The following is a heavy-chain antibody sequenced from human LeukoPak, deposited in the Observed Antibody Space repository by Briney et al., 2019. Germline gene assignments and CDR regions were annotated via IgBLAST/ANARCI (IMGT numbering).Heavy chain of an antibody. CDR3: AREHAYCGGDCSTAAGWFDP. V-gene: IGHV1-58*01. CDR2: IIVGSGAT. J-gene: IGHJ5*02. D-gene: IGHD2-21*02. CDR1: GFTSTNFA. Sequence: ASVKVSCKASGFTSTNFAVQWVRQARGQRLEWIGWIIVGSGATKCAQDFQERVTITRDLSTSTLYMELRSLTSEDTAVYYCAREHAYCGGDCSTAAGWFDPWGQGTLVTVSS.